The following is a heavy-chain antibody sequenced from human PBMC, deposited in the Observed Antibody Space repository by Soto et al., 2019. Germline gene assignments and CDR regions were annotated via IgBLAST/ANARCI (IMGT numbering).Heavy chain of an antibody. J-gene: IGHJ4*02. CDR1: VFTFTNYL. V-gene: IGHV3-23*05. CDR2: IDKSGGDT. CDR3: AKDKYSRSWYF. D-gene: IGHD2-2*01. Sequence: GGSLLLSCAASVFTFTNYLMTWVRQAPGKGLEWVSSIDKSGGDTYYADSVKGRFTISRDNSKNTLYLQMNGLRAEDTAIYYCAKDKYSRSWYFWGQGTMVTVSS.